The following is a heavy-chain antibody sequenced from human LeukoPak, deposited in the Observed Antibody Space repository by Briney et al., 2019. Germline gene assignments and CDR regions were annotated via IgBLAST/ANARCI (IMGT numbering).Heavy chain of an antibody. Sequence: PSETLSLTCTVSGGSISSYYWGWIRQPPGKGQEWIGYIYYSGSTNYNPSLKSRVTISVDTSKNQFSLKLSSVTAADTAVYYCARSLRYYDSSGYRHYYYMDVWGKGTTVTVSS. V-gene: IGHV4-59*01. CDR3: ARSLRYYDSSGYRHYYYMDV. D-gene: IGHD3-22*01. CDR1: GGSISSYY. CDR2: IYYSGST. J-gene: IGHJ6*03.